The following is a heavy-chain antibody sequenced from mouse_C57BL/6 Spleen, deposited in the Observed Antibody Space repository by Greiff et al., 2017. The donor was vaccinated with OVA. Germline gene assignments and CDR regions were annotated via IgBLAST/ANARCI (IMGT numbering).Heavy chain of an antibody. CDR1: GYTFTSYG. CDR2: IYPRSGNT. D-gene: IGHD1-1*01. V-gene: IGHV1-81*01. J-gene: IGHJ1*03. CDR3: ATATSLYYGSSYGYFDV. Sequence: QVQLQQSGAELARPGASVKLSCKASGYTFTSYGISWVKQRTGQGLEWIGEIYPRSGNTYYNEKFKGKATLTADKSSSTAYMELRSLTSEDSAVYFCATATSLYYGSSYGYFDVWGTGTTVTVSS.